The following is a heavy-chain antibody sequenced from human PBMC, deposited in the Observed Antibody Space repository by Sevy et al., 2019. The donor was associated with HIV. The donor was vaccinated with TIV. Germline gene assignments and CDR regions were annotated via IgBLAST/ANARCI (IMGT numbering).Heavy chain of an antibody. J-gene: IGHJ4*02. D-gene: IGHD3-10*01. CDR1: GFTFSSYW. CDR2: IKQDGSEK. V-gene: IGHV3-7*01. Sequence: GGSLRLSCAASGFTFSSYWMSWARQAPGKGLEWVANIKQDGSEKYYVDSVKGRFTISRDNAKNSLYLQMNSLRAEDTAVYYCARDLVRGVSDYWGQGTLVTVSS. CDR3: ARDLVRGVSDY.